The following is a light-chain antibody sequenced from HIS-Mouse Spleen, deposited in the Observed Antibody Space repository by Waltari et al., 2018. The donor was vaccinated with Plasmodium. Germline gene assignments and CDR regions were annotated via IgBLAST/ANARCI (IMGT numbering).Light chain of an antibody. J-gene: IGLJ1*01. CDR1: SSDSGGYNY. CDR2: EVS. Sequence: QSALTQPASVSGSPGQSITISCTGTSSDSGGYNYVPWSQQHPGKAPKLMIYEVSTRPSGVSNRCSGSKSGNTASLTISGLQAEDEADYYCSSYTSSSTLDVFGTGTKVTVL. CDR3: SSYTSSSTLDV. V-gene: IGLV2-14*01.